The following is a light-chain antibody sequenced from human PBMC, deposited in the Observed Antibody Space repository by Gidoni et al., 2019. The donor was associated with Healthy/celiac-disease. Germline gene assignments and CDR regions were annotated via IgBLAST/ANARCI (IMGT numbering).Light chain of an antibody. CDR2: DAS. Sequence: DIQMTQSPSTLSASVVDRVTITCRASQSISSWLAWYQQKPGKAPKLLIYDASSLESGVPSRFSGSGSGTEFTLTISSLQPDDFATYYCQQYNSYPYTFGQXTKLEIK. V-gene: IGKV1-5*01. CDR1: QSISSW. CDR3: QQYNSYPYT. J-gene: IGKJ2*01.